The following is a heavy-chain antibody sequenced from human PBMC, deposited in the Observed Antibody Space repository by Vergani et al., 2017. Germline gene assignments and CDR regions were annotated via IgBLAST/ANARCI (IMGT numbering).Heavy chain of an antibody. CDR2: IYSGGST. J-gene: IGHJ3*02. CDR3: ARDYYDILTGYTDAFDI. V-gene: IGHV3-66*02. CDR1: GFTVSSNY. D-gene: IGHD3-9*01. Sequence: EVQLVESGGGLVQPGGSLRLSCAASGFTVSSNYMSWVRQAPGKGLEWVSVIYSGGSTYYADSVKGRFTISRDKSKNTLYLQMNSLRAEDTAVYYCARDYYDILTGYTDAFDIWGQGTMVTVSS.